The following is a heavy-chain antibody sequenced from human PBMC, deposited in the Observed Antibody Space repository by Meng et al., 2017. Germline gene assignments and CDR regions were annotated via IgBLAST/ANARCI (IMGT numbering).Heavy chain of an antibody. CDR3: ARELHDWGSPRGRGGGDFDY. CDR1: GYTFTSYA. V-gene: IGHV7-4-1*02. J-gene: IGHJ4*02. D-gene: IGHD3-16*01. CDR2: INTNTGNA. Sequence: ASVKVSCKASGYTFTSYAMNWVRQAPGQGLEWMGWINTNTGNATYAQGFTGRFVFALDTSGSTAYRQNSRLKAEEKVVYYCARELHDWGSPRGRGGGDFDYWGQGTLVTVSS.